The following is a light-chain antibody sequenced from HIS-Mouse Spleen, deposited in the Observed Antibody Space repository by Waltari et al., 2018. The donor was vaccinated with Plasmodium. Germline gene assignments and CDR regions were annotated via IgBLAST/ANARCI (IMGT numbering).Light chain of an antibody. CDR3: QQYNNWSFT. V-gene: IGKV3-15*01. CDR2: VAS. Sequence: EIVMTQSPATLSVSPGDRATLSCRASPSVSSNLAWYQQKPGQAPRLLIYVASTRATGIPARFSGSGSGTEFTLTISSLQSEDFAVYYCQQYNNWSFTFGPGTKVDIK. J-gene: IGKJ3*01. CDR1: PSVSSN.